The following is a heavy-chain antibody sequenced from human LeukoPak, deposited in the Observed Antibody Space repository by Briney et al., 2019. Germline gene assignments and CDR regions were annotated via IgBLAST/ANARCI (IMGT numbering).Heavy chain of an antibody. CDR3: ARTNYYGSGSYFYFDY. D-gene: IGHD3-10*01. J-gene: IGHJ4*02. Sequence: SQTLSLTCTVSGGSISSGDYYWSWIRQLPGKGLEWIGYIYYSGSTYYNPSLKSRVTISVDTSKNQFSLKLSSVTAADTAVYYCARTNYYGSGSYFYFDYWGQGTLVTVSS. V-gene: IGHV4-30-4*01. CDR1: GGSISSGDYY. CDR2: IYYSGST.